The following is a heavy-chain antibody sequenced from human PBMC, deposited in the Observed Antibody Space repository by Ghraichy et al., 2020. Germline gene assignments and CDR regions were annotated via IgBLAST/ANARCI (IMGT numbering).Heavy chain of an antibody. V-gene: IGHV3-23*01. J-gene: IGHJ4*02. Sequence: LTCAASGFTFSSYAMSWVRQAPGKGLEWVSAISGSGGSTYYADSVKGRFTISRDNSKNTLYLQMNSLRAEDTAVYYCARPETYYYDSSGRAEQNWGQGTLVTVSS. D-gene: IGHD3-22*01. CDR1: GFTFSSYA. CDR2: ISGSGGST. CDR3: ARPETYYYDSSGRAEQN.